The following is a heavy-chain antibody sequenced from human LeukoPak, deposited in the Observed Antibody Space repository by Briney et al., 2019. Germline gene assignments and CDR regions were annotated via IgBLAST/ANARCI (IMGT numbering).Heavy chain of an antibody. Sequence: GGSLRLSCAASGFTFSSYWMSWVRQAPGKGLEWVANIKQGGREKYYVDSVKGRFTISRDNAKNSLYLQMNSLRAEDTAVYYCARAQLERGYYYYYMDVWGKGTTVTVSS. CDR3: ARAQLERGYYYYYMDV. J-gene: IGHJ6*03. CDR2: IKQGGREK. CDR1: GFTFSSYW. D-gene: IGHD1-1*01. V-gene: IGHV3-7*01.